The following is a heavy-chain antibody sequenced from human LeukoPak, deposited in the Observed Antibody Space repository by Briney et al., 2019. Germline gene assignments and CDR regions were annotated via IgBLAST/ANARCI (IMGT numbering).Heavy chain of an antibody. Sequence: SETLSLTRAVYGGSFSGYYWGWIRQPPGKGLEWIGSIYHSGSTYYNPSLKSRVTISVDTSKNQFSLKLSSVTAADTAVYYCARGGLGDAFDIWGQGTMVTVSS. V-gene: IGHV4-38-2*01. J-gene: IGHJ3*02. CDR1: GGSFSGYY. CDR3: ARGGLGDAFDI. CDR2: IYHSGST. D-gene: IGHD3-16*01.